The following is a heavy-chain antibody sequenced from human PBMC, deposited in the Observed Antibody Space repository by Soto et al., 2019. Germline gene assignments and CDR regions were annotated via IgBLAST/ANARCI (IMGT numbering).Heavy chain of an antibody. CDR3: AKDLLPNTVTTCGS. D-gene: IGHD4-17*01. Sequence: QVQLVESGGGAVQPGRSLRLSCAASGFTFDSHGMHWVRQAPGKGLEWVAVISSEGNNKYYADSVKGRFTISRDNFNTLCHLPMSSLRAEDTAVYYCAKDLLPNTVTTCGSWGQGTLVTVSS. J-gene: IGHJ5*02. V-gene: IGHV3-30*18. CDR1: GFTFDSHG. CDR2: ISSEGNNK.